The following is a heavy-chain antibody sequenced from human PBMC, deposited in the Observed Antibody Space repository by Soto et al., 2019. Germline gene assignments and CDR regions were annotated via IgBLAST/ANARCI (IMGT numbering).Heavy chain of an antibody. V-gene: IGHV1-2*04. CDR3: ARSYGDYVLDV. J-gene: IGHJ6*04. Sequence: ASVKVSCTASGYTFTGYYMHWVRQAPGQGLEWMRRIKPNSGGTNYAQKFQGWVTMTRDTSISTAYMELSRLRSDDTAVYYCARSYGDYVLDVWGKGTTVTVSS. CDR2: IKPNSGGT. D-gene: IGHD4-17*01. CDR1: GYTFTGYY.